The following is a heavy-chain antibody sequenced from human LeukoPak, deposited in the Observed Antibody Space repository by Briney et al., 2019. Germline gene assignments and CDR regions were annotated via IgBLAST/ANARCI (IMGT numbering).Heavy chain of an antibody. V-gene: IGHV4-4*02. Sequence: SETLSLTCAVSGGSISSSNWWSWVRQPPGKGLEWIGYISSSGSTNYNPSLKSRVTISVDTSNNQFSLKLSSVTAADTAVYYCARDMLEYCSRTTCYFYGMDVWGQGTTVTVSS. D-gene: IGHD2-2*01. J-gene: IGHJ6*02. CDR2: ISSSGST. CDR1: GGSISSSNW. CDR3: ARDMLEYCSRTTCYFYGMDV.